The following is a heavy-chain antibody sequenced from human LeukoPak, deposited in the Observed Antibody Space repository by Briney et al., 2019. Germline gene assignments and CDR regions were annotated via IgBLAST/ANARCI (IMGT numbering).Heavy chain of an antibody. V-gene: IGHV3-21*01. CDR2: ISSSSSYI. CDR3: ARDQSRVMVRGVPDY. J-gene: IGHJ4*02. Sequence: PGGSLRLSCAASGFTFSSYSMNWVRQAPGKGLEWVSSISSSSSYIYYADSVKGRFTISRDNAKNPLYLQMNSLRAEDTAVYYCARDQSRVMVRGVPDYWGQGTLVTVSS. CDR1: GFTFSSYS. D-gene: IGHD3-10*01.